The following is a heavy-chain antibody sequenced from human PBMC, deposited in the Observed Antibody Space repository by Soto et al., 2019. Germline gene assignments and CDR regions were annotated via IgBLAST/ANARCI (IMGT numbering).Heavy chain of an antibody. Sequence: SETLSLTCSVSGDSSAAYYWNWIRQPPGKPLEWIGYFHNDKSTTYNPSLKSRASISVDSSKRQVSLKISSVTAADTAAYYCARDSTSWFLFDTWGQGVLVTVSS. CDR3: ARDSTSWFLFDT. J-gene: IGHJ4*02. V-gene: IGHV4-59*01. CDR1: GDSSAAYY. D-gene: IGHD2-2*01. CDR2: FHNDKST.